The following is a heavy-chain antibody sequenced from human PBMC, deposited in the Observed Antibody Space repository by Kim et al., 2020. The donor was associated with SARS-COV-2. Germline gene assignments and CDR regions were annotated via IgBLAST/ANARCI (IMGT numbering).Heavy chain of an antibody. CDR3: ALHWNDGGTGFDY. CDR1: GGTFSSYA. CDR2: IIPIFGTA. D-gene: IGHD1-1*01. V-gene: IGHV1-69*13. Sequence: SVKVSCKASGGTFSSYAISWVRQAPGQGLEWMGGIIPIFGTANYAQKFQGRVTITADESTSTAYMELSSLKSEDTAVYYCALHWNDGGTGFDYWGQGTLVTVSS. J-gene: IGHJ4*02.